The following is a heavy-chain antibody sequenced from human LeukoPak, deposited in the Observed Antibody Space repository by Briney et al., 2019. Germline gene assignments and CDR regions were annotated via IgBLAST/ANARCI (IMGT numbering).Heavy chain of an antibody. V-gene: IGHV4-34*01. CDR2: INHSGST. J-gene: IGHJ2*01. D-gene: IGHD2-21*02. CDR1: GGSFSVYY. Sequence: SETLSLTCAVYGGSFSVYYWSWIRQPPGKGLEWIGEINHSGSTNYNPSLKSRVTISVDTSKNQFSLKLSSVTAADTAVYYCASLAYCGGDCYTRYRYFDLWGRGTLVTVSS. CDR3: ASLAYCGGDCYTRYRYFDL.